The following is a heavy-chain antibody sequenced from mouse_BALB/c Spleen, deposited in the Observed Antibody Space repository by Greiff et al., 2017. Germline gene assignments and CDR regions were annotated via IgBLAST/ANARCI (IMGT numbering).Heavy chain of an antibody. Sequence: EVQLVESGGGLVKPGGSLKLSCAASGFTFSSYTMSWVRQTPEKRLEWVATISSGGSYTYYPDSVKGRFTISRDNAKNTLYLQMSSLKSEDTAMYYCTRDAHYYGSSSFAYWGQGTLVTVSA. D-gene: IGHD1-1*01. V-gene: IGHV5-6-4*01. J-gene: IGHJ3*01. CDR2: ISSGGSYT. CDR3: TRDAHYYGSSSFAY. CDR1: GFTFSSYT.